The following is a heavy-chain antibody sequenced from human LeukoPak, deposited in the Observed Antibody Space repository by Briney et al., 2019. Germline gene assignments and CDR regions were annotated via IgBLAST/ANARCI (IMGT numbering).Heavy chain of an antibody. CDR2: INPNSGGT. J-gene: IGHJ4*02. CDR3: ARWGAYGSGSYLSY. V-gene: IGHV1-2*02. CDR1: GYTFTGYY. Sequence: ASVKVSCKASGYTFTGYYMHWVRQAPGQGLEWMGWINPNSGGTNYAQKFQGRVTMTMDTSISTACMELGRLRSDDTAVYYCARWGAYGSGSYLSYWGQGTLVTVSS. D-gene: IGHD3-10*01.